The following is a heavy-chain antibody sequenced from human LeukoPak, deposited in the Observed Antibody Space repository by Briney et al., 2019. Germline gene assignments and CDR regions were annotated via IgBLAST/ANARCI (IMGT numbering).Heavy chain of an antibody. CDR3: AKDRENIVPNYYFDY. D-gene: IGHD2-8*01. CDR1: GFTSSSYA. V-gene: IGHV3-23*01. J-gene: IGHJ4*02. Sequence: PGGSLRLSCAASGFTSSSYAMSWVRQAPGKGLEWVSAISGSGGSTYYADSVKGRFTISRDNSKNTLYLQMNSLRAEDTAVYYCAKDRENIVPNYYFDYWGQGTLVTVSS. CDR2: ISGSGGST.